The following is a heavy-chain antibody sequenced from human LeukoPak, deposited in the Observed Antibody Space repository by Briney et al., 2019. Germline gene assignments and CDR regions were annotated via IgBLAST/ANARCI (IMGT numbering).Heavy chain of an antibody. CDR3: ARPFGSGTYYQFDL. CDR2: IKGDGSDK. Sequence: PGGSLGLSCVASGFAFSSYWMSWVRQAPGKGPEWVANIKGDGSDKYYLDSLKGRFTVSRDNTKNSLYLQVNSLRADDTALYYCARPFGSGTYYQFDLWGQGTLVTVSS. V-gene: IGHV3-7*04. CDR1: GFAFSSYW. D-gene: IGHD3-10*01. J-gene: IGHJ4*02.